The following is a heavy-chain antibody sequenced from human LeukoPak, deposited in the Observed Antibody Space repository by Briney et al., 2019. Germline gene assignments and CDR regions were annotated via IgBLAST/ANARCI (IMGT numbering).Heavy chain of an antibody. J-gene: IGHJ6*03. V-gene: IGHV4-39*07. D-gene: IGHD6-13*01. CDR3: ARTFRAAAATGYYYYYYMDV. CDR1: GGSISSSSYY. CDR2: FYYTGST. Sequence: SETLSLTCTVSGGSISSSSYYWGWIRQPPGKGLEWIGSFYYTGSTYHNPSLKSRVTISVDTSKNQFSLKLNSMTAADTAVYYCARTFRAAAATGYYYYYYMDVWGKGTTVTVSS.